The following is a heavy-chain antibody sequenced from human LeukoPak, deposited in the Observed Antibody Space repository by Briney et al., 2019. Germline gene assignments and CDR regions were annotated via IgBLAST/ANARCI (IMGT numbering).Heavy chain of an antibody. Sequence: GGSLRLSCAASGFTFSNYAMHWVRQAPGKGPEWVALISYDGSNKNYADSVKGRFTISRDNAKNTLYLQMNSLRAEDTAVYYCARGGGYSYGSFDYWGQGTLVTVSS. CDR1: GFTFSNYA. CDR3: ARGGGYSYGSFDY. D-gene: IGHD5-18*01. J-gene: IGHJ4*02. CDR2: ISYDGSNK. V-gene: IGHV3-30*04.